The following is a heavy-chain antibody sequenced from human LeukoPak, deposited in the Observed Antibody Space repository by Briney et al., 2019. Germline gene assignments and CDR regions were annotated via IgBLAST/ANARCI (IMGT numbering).Heavy chain of an antibody. Sequence: ASVKVSCKASRYTFTGYYMHWVRQAPGQGLEGMGWINPNSGGTNYAQKFQGRVTMTRDTSISTAYMELSRLRSDDTAVYYCARDSVAGTTVYSFDYWGQGTLVTVSS. V-gene: IGHV1-2*02. CDR3: ARDSVAGTTVYSFDY. CDR1: RYTFTGYY. D-gene: IGHD6-19*01. J-gene: IGHJ4*02. CDR2: INPNSGGT.